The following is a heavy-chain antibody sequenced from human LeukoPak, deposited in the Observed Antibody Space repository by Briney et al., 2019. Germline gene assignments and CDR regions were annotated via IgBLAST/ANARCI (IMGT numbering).Heavy chain of an antibody. V-gene: IGHV4-34*01. Sequence: PLETLSLTCAVYGGSFSGYYWSWIRQPPGKGLEWIGEINHSGSTNYNPSLKSRVTISVDTSKNQFSLKLSSVTAADTAVYYCARGHTLVVAATRWFDPWGQGTLVTVSS. CDR1: GGSFSGYY. CDR2: INHSGST. D-gene: IGHD2-15*01. CDR3: ARGHTLVVAATRWFDP. J-gene: IGHJ5*02.